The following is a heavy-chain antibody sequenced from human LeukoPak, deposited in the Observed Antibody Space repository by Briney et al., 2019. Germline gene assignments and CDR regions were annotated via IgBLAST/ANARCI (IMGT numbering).Heavy chain of an antibody. CDR1: GHTFTDYY. J-gene: IGHJ5*02. D-gene: IGHD2-2*01. Sequence: SSVKVSCKASGHTFTDYYMHWVRQAPAQGLEWMGWIHPKSGDTKYAQIFQGRVTVTSDTSISTAYMELTSLRSDDTAVYYCASYASGYNWLKVWGQGTPVTVSS. CDR2: IHPKSGDT. CDR3: ASYASGYNWLKV. V-gene: IGHV1-2*02.